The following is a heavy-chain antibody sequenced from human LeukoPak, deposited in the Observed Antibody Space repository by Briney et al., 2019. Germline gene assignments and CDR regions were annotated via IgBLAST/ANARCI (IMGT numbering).Heavy chain of an antibody. CDR2: IYYSGST. CDR3: ARHPNQYYFDY. J-gene: IGHJ4*02. Sequence: SETLSLTCTVSGGSISSYYWSWIRQPPGKGLEWIGSIYYSGSTYYNPSLKSRVTISVDTSKNQFSLKLSSVTAADTAVYYCARHPNQYYFDYWGLGTLVTVSS. D-gene: IGHD1-14*01. CDR1: GGSISSYY. V-gene: IGHV4-39*01.